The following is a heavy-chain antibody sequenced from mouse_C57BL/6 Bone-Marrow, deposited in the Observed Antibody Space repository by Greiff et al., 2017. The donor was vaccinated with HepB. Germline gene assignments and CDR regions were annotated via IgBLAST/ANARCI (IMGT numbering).Heavy chain of an antibody. D-gene: IGHD2-4*01. CDR2: IDPENGDT. Sequence: VQLQQSGAELVRPGASVKLSCTASGFNIKDDYMHWVKQRPEQGLEWIGWIDPENGDTEYASKFQGKATITADTSSNTAYLQLSSLTSEDTAVYYCTRPIYYEYGDVCGTGATVTVSS. CDR1: GFNIKDDY. CDR3: TRPIYYEYGDV. J-gene: IGHJ1*03. V-gene: IGHV14-4*01.